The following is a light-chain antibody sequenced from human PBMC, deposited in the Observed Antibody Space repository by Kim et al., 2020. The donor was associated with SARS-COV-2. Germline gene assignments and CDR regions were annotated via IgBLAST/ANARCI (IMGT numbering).Light chain of an antibody. J-gene: IGKJ2*01. V-gene: IGKV3-11*01. CDR1: QSVSNY. CDR3: QHRYS. CDR2: DAS. Sequence: EIVLTQFPATLSLSPGERATFSCRASQSVSNYLAWYQQKPGQAPSLLIYDASNRATGIAARFSGSGSGTYFTLTISRLEPEDFALYYCQHRYSFGQGTNLEIK.